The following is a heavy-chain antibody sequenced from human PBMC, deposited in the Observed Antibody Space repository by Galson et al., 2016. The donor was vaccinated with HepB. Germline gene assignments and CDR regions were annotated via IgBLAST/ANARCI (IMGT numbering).Heavy chain of an antibody. D-gene: IGHD1-7*01. CDR2: TYHSGST. CDR3: ARHIIVTGTRGFDF. Sequence: SETLSRTCVVSGASISSTWWSWVRQPPGKGLEWIGETYHSGSTYLNPSLNSRVAISIHRSKNHFSLSLNSVTAVDTAVYYCARHIIVTGTRGFDFWGQGILVTVSS. CDR1: GASISSTW. J-gene: IGHJ4*02. V-gene: IGHV4-4*02.